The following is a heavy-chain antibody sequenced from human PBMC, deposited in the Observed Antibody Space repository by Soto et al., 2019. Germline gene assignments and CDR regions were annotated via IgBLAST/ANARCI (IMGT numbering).Heavy chain of an antibody. Sequence: GGSLRLSCAASGFTFSDHYMDWVRQAPGKGLEWVGRTRNKANSYTTEYAASVKGRFTISRDDSKNSLYLQMNSLKTEDTAVYYCARVRYGDYWFDPWGQGTLVTVSS. J-gene: IGHJ5*02. CDR1: GFTFSDHY. CDR2: TRNKANSYTT. CDR3: ARVRYGDYWFDP. V-gene: IGHV3-72*01. D-gene: IGHD4-17*01.